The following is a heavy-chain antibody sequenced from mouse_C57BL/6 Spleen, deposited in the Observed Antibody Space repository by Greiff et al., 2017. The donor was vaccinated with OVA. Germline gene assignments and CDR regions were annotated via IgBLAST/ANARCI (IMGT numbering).Heavy chain of an antibody. Sequence: EVQLQQSGPELVKPGASVKISCKASGYTFTDYYMNWVKQSHGKSLEWIGDINPNNGGTSYNQKFKGKATLTVDKSSSTAYMELRSLTSEDAAVDYCARSYYSNWFAYWGQGTLVTVSA. CDR1: GYTFTDYY. J-gene: IGHJ3*01. D-gene: IGHD2-5*01. CDR3: ARSYYSNWFAY. CDR2: INPNNGGT. V-gene: IGHV1-26*01.